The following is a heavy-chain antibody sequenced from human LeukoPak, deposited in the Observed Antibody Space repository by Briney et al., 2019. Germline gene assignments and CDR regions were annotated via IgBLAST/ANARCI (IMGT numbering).Heavy chain of an antibody. CDR3: ARGEYSSSWSRRYNWFDP. CDR2: MNPNSGNT. CDR1: GYTFTSYD. J-gene: IGHJ5*02. V-gene: IGHV1-8*01. Sequence: ASVKVSCKASGYTFTSYDINWVRQATGQGLEWMGWMNPNSGNTGYAQKFQGRVTMTRNTSISTAYMELSSLRSEDTAVYYCARGEYSSSWSRRYNWFDPWGQGTLATVSS. D-gene: IGHD6-13*01.